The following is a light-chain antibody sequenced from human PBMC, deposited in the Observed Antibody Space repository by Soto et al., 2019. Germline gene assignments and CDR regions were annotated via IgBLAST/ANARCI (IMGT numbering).Light chain of an antibody. CDR1: QSSSHY. CDR2: GAS. V-gene: IGKV1-5*01. Sequence: GDRVTITCWANQSSSHYLARYQQMPGKAPKLLIYGASTLQSGVPSRFSGSGSGTEFTLTISSLQPDDFGTYFCQHHNSYSQTFGQGTKWISN. J-gene: IGKJ1*01. CDR3: QHHNSYSQT.